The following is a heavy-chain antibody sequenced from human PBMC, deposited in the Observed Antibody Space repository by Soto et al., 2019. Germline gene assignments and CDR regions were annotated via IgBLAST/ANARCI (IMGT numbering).Heavy chain of an antibody. CDR1: GYKFTGYW. D-gene: IGHD2-21*02. J-gene: IGHJ4*01. CDR2: IYPGDSDT. Sequence: PGESLKIFCKGTGYKFTGYWIGRVRQRAGQGLEWIGIIYPGDSDTRYSPSFQGQVPISVDKSIDNAYLQCSSLKTSDTAMYFCARQRCCGAACYSYLPFDNWGLGTQVTVSS. V-gene: IGHV5-51*01. CDR3: ARQRCCGAACYSYLPFDN.